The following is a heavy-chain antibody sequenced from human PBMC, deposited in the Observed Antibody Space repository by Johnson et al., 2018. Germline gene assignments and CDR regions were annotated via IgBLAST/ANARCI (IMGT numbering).Heavy chain of an antibody. Sequence: VQLVQSGGGLVQPGGSLRLSCAASGFTFSSYWMSWVRQAPGKGLEWVANIKQDVSEKYYVDSVTGRFTISRDNAKNSLYLQMNRLRAEDTAVYNCAKDGRLLRYLDWACIFQHWGQGTLVTVSS. J-gene: IGHJ1*01. D-gene: IGHD3-9*01. CDR3: AKDGRLLRYLDWACIFQH. CDR1: GFTFSSYW. CDR2: IKQDVSEK. V-gene: IGHV3-7*01.